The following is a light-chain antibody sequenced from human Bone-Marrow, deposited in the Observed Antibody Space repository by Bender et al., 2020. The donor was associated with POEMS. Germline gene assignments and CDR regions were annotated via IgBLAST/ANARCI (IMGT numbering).Light chain of an antibody. J-gene: IGLJ2*01. V-gene: IGLV3-1*01. CDR2: QDA. CDR1: KLGNKY. Sequence: SYEVTQPSSVSVSPGQTASITCSGDKLGNKYACWYQQKAGQSPILVIYQDAKRPSGIPERFSGSNSGNTATLTISRVEAGDEADYYCQVWDRPSEHVVFGEGTKLTVL. CDR3: QVWDRPSEHVV.